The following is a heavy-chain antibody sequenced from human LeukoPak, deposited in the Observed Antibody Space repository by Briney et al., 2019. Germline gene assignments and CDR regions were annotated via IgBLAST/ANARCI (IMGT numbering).Heavy chain of an antibody. CDR2: IFYSGST. J-gene: IGHJ4*02. CDR1: GGSISSSSYY. CDR3: AGFSITYNPFDY. Sequence: SETLSLTCTVSGGSISSSSYYWGWIRQPPGKGLEWIGSIFYSGSTYYNPSLKSRVTISVDTSKNQFSLKVSSVTAADTAVYYCAGFSITYNPFDYWGQGTLVTVSS. V-gene: IGHV4-39*07. D-gene: IGHD3-10*01.